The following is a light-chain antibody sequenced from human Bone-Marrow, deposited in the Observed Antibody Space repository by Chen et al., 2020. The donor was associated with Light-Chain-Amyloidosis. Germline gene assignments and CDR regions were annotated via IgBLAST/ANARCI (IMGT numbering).Light chain of an antibody. V-gene: IGLV2-11*01. J-gene: IGLJ1*01. CDR1: SSGVGFYNS. Sequence: QSALTQPRSVSGSPGPSVTISCTGTSSGVGFYNSVSWYQQYPGKAPKLMIFDVTKRPSGVPDRFSGSKSGNTASLTISGLQADDEADYYCCSYAGSRYVFGTGTKVTVL. CDR2: DVT. CDR3: CSYAGSRYV.